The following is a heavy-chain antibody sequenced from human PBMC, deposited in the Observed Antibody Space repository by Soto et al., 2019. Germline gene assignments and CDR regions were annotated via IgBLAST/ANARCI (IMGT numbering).Heavy chain of an antibody. CDR2: ISGTGGST. V-gene: IGHV3-23*01. Sequence: PGESLKISCAVSGFTFNNYAMNWVRQAPGKGLEWVATISGTGGSTYYADSVKGRFTISRDNSKNTLYLQMNSLRVEDTAVYYCAKDRLGGNFDYWGQGTQVTVSS. J-gene: IGHJ4*02. CDR1: GFTFNNYA. CDR3: AKDRLGGNFDY.